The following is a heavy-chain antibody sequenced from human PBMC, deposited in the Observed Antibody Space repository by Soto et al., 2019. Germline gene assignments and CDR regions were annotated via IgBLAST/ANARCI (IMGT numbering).Heavy chain of an antibody. V-gene: IGHV3-30-3*01. Sequence: GGSLRLSCAASGFTFSSYAMHWVRQAPGKGLEWVAVISYDGSNKYYADSVKGRFTISRDNSKNTLYLQMNSLRAEDTAVYYCARGEGYCTNGVCRTLFSYYYYYGMDVWGQGTTVTVSS. J-gene: IGHJ6*02. CDR1: GFTFSSYA. CDR2: ISYDGSNK. D-gene: IGHD2-8*01. CDR3: ARGEGYCTNGVCRTLFSYYYYYGMDV.